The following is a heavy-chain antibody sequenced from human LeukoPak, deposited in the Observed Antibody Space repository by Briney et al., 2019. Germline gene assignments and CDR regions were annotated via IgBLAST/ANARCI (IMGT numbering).Heavy chain of an antibody. CDR2: IYFRGST. CDR3: ARRGYSYDAFDI. CDR1: GGSISSSNYY. J-gene: IGHJ3*02. V-gene: IGHV4-39*01. Sequence: PSETLSLTCTVSGGSISSSNYYWGWLRQPPGKGLECIGNIYFRGSTYYNPSLKSRVTMSVDTSKNQFFLKLSSVTATDTAVYFCARRGYSYDAFDIWGQGTMVTVSS. D-gene: IGHD5-18*01.